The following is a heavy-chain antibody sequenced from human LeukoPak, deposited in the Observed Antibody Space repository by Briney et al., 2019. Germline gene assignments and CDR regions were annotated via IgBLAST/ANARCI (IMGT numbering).Heavy chain of an antibody. Sequence: LSLTCTVSGGSISSYYWSWVRQAPGKGLEWVSGISWNSGSIGYAASVKGRFTISRDNAKNSLYLQMNSLRGEDTALYYCAKDMGATRDYGMDVWGQGTTVTVSS. J-gene: IGHJ6*02. D-gene: IGHD1-26*01. CDR2: ISWNSGSI. CDR1: GGSISSYY. V-gene: IGHV3-9*01. CDR3: AKDMGATRDYGMDV.